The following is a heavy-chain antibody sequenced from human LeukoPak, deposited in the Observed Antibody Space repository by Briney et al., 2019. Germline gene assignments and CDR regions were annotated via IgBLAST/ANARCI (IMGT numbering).Heavy chain of an antibody. V-gene: IGHV3-23*01. J-gene: IGHJ4*02. CDR1: GFTFNNYA. D-gene: IGHD3-10*01. Sequence: AGGSLRLSCAASGFTFNNYAMTWVRQAPGKGPEWVSSISGFTTITYYADSVKGRFTISRDNSKNTLYLQMNNLRAEDTAVYFCAKDSDGSGSYSFDYWGQGTLVTVSS. CDR3: AKDSDGSGSYSFDY. CDR2: ISGFTTIT.